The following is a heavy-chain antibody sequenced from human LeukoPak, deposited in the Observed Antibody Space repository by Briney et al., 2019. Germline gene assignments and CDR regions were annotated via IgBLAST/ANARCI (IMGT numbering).Heavy chain of an antibody. CDR1: GGSFSGYY. J-gene: IGHJ4*02. D-gene: IGHD3-22*01. CDR2: INHSGST. CDR3: ARVPLRFYDRMRGKYFDY. Sequence: SETLSLTCAVYGGSFSGYYWSWIRQPPGKGQEWIGEINHSGSTNYNPPLKSRVTISVDTSKNQFSLKLSSVTAADTAVYYCARVPLRFYDRMRGKYFDYWGQGTLVTVSS. V-gene: IGHV4-34*01.